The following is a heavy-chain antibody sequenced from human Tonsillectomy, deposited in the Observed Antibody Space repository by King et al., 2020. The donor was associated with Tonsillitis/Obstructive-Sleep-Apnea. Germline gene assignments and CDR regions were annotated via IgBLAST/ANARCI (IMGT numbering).Heavy chain of an antibody. D-gene: IGHD3-16*02. Sequence: QLVQSGGGLVQPGGSLRLSCAASGFTFSSYAMSWVRQALGRGLEWVSAMSGSGGSTYYAESVKGRLTISRENAKNTLYLQMNILRAEDTAGYYCAKPSFGGVIVHAFDIWGQGKMVTVSS. CDR2: MSGSGGST. V-gene: IGHV3-23*04. CDR3: AKPSFGGVIVHAFDI. CDR1: GFTFSSYA. J-gene: IGHJ3*02.